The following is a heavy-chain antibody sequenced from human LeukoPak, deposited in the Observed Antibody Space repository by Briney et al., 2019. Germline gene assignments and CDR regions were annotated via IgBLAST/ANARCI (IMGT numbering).Heavy chain of an antibody. J-gene: IGHJ6*02. CDR3: ARVLLWSHDV. CDR2: INPNSGGT. D-gene: IGHD2-15*01. Sequence: ASVKVSCKASGYTFTGYYMHWVRQAPGQGLEWMGWINPNSGGTTYAQKLQGRVTMTTDTSTSTAYMELRSLRSDNTAVYYCARVLLWSHDVWGQGTTVTVSS. V-gene: IGHV1-2*02. CDR1: GYTFTGYY.